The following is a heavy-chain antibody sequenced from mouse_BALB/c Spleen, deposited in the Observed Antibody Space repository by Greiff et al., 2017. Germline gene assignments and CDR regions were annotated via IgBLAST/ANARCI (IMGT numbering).Heavy chain of an antibody. J-gene: IGHJ2*01. CDR3: ARDTTATYYFDY. D-gene: IGHD1-2*01. CDR2: IDPANGNT. CDR1: GFNIKDTY. Sequence: VQLQQSGAELVKPGASVKLSCTASGFNIKDTYMHWVKQRPEQGLEWIGRIDPANGNTKYDPKFQGKATITADTSSNTAYLQLSSLTSEDTAVYYCARDTTATYYFDYWGQGTTLTVSS. V-gene: IGHV14-3*02.